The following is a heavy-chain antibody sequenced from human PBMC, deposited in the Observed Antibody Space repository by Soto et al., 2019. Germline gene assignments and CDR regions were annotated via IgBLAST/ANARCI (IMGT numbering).Heavy chain of an antibody. CDR3: ARSAPYDY. CDR1: GSTFTNYY. CDR2: INPNGGST. Sequence: VQLMQSGAEVKKPGASVRVSCKASGSTFTNYYVHWVRQAPGQGLEWMGFINPNGGSTTYAQKFPGRFTVTTDTSTRTVYMQLSSLRSEDTAVFYCARSAPYDYWGQGTLVTVSS. V-gene: IGHV1-46*01. J-gene: IGHJ4*02.